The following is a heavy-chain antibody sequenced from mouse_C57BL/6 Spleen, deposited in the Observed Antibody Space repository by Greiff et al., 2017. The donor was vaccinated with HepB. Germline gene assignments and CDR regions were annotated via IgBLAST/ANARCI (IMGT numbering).Heavy chain of an antibody. CDR2: IWSDGSK. D-gene: IGHD1-1*01. Sequence: VKLMESGPGLVAPSQSLSITCTVSGFSLTSYGVHWVRQPPGKGLEWLVVIWSDGSKTYNSALKSRLSISKDNSKSQVFLKMNSLQTDDTAMYYCARHPVVAPYAMDYWGQGTSVTVSS. CDR3: ARHPVVAPYAMDY. V-gene: IGHV2-6-1*01. CDR1: GFSLTSYG. J-gene: IGHJ4*01.